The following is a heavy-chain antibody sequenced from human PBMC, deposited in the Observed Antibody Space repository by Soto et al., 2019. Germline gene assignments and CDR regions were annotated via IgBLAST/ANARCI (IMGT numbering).Heavy chain of an antibody. J-gene: IGHJ6*02. CDR3: ARGEQWLVSDYYGMDV. V-gene: IGHV1-69*13. CDR2: IIPIFGTA. D-gene: IGHD6-19*01. Sequence: SVKVSCKASGGTFSSYAISWVRQAPGQGLEWMGGIIPIFGTANYAQKFQGRVTITADESTSTAYMELSSLRSEDTAVYYCARGEQWLVSDYYGMDVWGQGTTVTVSS. CDR1: GGTFSSYA.